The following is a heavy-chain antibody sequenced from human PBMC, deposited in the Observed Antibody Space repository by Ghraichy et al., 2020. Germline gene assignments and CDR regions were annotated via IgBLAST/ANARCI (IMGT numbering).Heavy chain of an antibody. CDR2: IQYDGSNK. CDR3: AKTSDYTAGNYYYHYMDV. Sequence: GGSLRLSCAASGFTFSTHGMHWVRQAPGKGLEWVAYIQYDGSNKNYADSVKGRFTVSRDNSKNVLFLQMSSLRPEDTAVYYCAKTSDYTAGNYYYHYMDVWGKGTTVTVSS. CDR1: GFTFSTHG. V-gene: IGHV3-30*02. D-gene: IGHD4-17*01. J-gene: IGHJ6*03.